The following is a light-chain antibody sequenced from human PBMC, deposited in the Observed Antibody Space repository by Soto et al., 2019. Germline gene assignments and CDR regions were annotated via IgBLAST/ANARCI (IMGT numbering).Light chain of an antibody. CDR1: QSISSW. J-gene: IGKJ4*01. CDR3: QQYNSYPLT. V-gene: IGKV1-5*03. Sequence: DIQMTQSPSTLSASVGDRVTITCRASQSISSWLAWYQQRPGKAPNLLIYKASNLESGVPSRFSGSESGRELTLTISSLQPDDFATYYCQQYNSYPLTFGGGTKVEIK. CDR2: KAS.